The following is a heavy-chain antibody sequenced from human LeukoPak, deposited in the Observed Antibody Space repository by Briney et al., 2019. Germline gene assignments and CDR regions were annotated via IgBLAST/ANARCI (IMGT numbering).Heavy chain of an antibody. CDR2: INPNSGGT. Sequence: ASVKVSCKASGYTLTGYYMHWVRQAPGQGLEWMGWINPNSGGTNYAQKFQGRVTMTRDTSISTAYMELSRLRSDDTAVYYCARGDKWLLLHFDYWGQGTLVTVSS. CDR3: ARGDKWLLLHFDY. V-gene: IGHV1-2*02. CDR1: GYTLTGYY. J-gene: IGHJ4*02. D-gene: IGHD3-22*01.